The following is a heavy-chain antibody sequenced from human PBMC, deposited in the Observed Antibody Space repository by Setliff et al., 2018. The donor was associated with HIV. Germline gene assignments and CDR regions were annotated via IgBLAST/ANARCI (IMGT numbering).Heavy chain of an antibody. CDR3: ARQGEVGAPFYY. CDR2: IYNSGTN. D-gene: IGHD1-26*01. J-gene: IGHJ4*02. CDR1: GYSISRGYY. V-gene: IGHV4-38-2*01. Sequence: SETLSLTCAVSGYSISRGYYWGWIRQTPGKGLAWIGNIYNSGTNYYTPSLKSRVTISIDTSKNQFSLRLSSVTAEDTAVYYCARQGEVGAPFYYWGQGTLVTVSS.